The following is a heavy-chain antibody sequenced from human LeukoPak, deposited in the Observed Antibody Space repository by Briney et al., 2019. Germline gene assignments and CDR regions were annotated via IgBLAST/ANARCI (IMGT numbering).Heavy chain of an antibody. CDR2: IKEDGSEK. V-gene: IGHV3-7*01. J-gene: IGHJ6*03. CDR3: ARDVNYYYYMDV. CDR1: GFTFSSYA. Sequence: PGGSLRLSCAASGFTFSSYAMGWVRQAPGKGLEWVANIKEDGSEKYYVDSVKGRFTISRDSARNSLYLQMNSLRAEDTAVYYCARDVNYYYYMDVWGKGTTVTVS.